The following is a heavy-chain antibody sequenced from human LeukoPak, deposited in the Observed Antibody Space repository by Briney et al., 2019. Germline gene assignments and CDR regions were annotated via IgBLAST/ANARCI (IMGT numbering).Heavy chain of an antibody. V-gene: IGHV1-46*01. D-gene: IGHD2-15*01. CDR2: INPTGGDT. J-gene: IGHJ4*02. Sequence: GASVTVPCKASGYTLTSYYLHWVRQAPGQGLEWMGIINPTGGDTTYPQKFQGRVTMTRDMSTSTFYMQLSSLRSEDTAVYFCARGLCAGGSCYALDYWGQGTLVTVSS. CDR3: ARGLCAGGSCYALDY. CDR1: GYTLTSYY.